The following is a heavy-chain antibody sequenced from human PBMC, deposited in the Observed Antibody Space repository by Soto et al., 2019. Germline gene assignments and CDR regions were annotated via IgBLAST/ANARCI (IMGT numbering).Heavy chain of an antibody. V-gene: IGHV3-15*07. Sequence: EVQLVESGGGLVKPGGSLRVSCAASGFTFSNAWMFWVRQAPGKGPEWVGRIKSKTDGGTTDYNTLMKDRFTISREDFKNTAYSEMDRLDNEDTAGLFFCTGVALVWAGALAYWGQGVLVTVSS. D-gene: IGHD3-16*01. CDR1: GFTFSNAW. CDR2: IKSKTDGGTT. J-gene: IGHJ4*02. CDR3: CTGVALVWAGALAY.